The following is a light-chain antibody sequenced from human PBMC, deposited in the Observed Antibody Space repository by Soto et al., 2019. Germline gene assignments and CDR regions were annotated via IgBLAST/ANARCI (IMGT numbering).Light chain of an antibody. Sequence: QPVLTQPPSVSGAPGQRVTISCTGSSSNIGAGYDVHWYQQLPGTAPKLLIYGNSNRPSGVPDRFSGSKSGTSASLAIACLQAEDEHDYYCQSSDSSLSRVFGGGTKLTVL. CDR3: QSSDSSLSRV. CDR2: GNS. J-gene: IGLJ2*01. CDR1: SSNIGAGYD. V-gene: IGLV1-40*01.